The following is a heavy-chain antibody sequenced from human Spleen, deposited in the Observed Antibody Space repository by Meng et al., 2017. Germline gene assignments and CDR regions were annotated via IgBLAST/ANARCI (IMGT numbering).Heavy chain of an antibody. D-gene: IGHD5-24*01. J-gene: IGHJ4*02. V-gene: IGHV3-9*01. CDR2: ISWNSGSI. CDR1: GFTVSSNE. CDR3: AKDIGDGYNYNYFDY. Sequence: GGSLRLSCAASGFTVSSNEMSWVRQAPGKGLEWVSGISWNSGSIGYADSVKGRFTISRDNAKNSLYLQMNSLRAEDTALYYCAKDIGDGYNYNYFDYWGQGTLVTVSS.